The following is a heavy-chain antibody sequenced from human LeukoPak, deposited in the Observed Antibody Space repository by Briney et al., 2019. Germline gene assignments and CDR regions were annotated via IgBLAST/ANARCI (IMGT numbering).Heavy chain of an antibody. CDR2: IYRGGST. V-gene: IGHV3-53*01. Sequence: SGGSLRLSCATSGFSVSDNYMTWVRQAPGKGQEWVSVIYRGGSTYYADSVKGRFTISRDNSKNMVYLQMNSLRVEDTAVYYCARGGAYGSGNHYRGGAFDIWGQGTMVTVSS. CDR1: GFSVSDNY. D-gene: IGHD3-10*01. J-gene: IGHJ3*02. CDR3: ARGGAYGSGNHYRGGAFDI.